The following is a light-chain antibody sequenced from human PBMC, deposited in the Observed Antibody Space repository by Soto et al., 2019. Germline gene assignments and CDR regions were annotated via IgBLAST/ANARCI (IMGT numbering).Light chain of an antibody. CDR3: HQYDDGPYT. J-gene: IGKJ4*01. CDR2: GAS. CDR1: QSVSSN. V-gene: IGKV3-15*01. Sequence: EIVMTQSPATLSLSPGERATLSCRASQSVSSNVAWYQQIPGQTPRLLIYGASTRATGIPVRFSGSGSGTEFTLTISSLQSEEFAVYYCHQYDDGPYTLGGGNKV.